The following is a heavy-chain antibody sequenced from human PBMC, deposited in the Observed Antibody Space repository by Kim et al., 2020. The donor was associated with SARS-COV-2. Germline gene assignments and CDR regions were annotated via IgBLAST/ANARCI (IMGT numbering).Heavy chain of an antibody. CDR3: ARPCSSTSCYSPDY. V-gene: IGHV3-74*01. D-gene: IGHD2-2*01. J-gene: IGHJ4*02. Sequence: DSVKGRLTVSRDNANSTLYLQMNSLRAEDTAVYYCARPCSSTSCYSPDYWGQGTLVTVSS.